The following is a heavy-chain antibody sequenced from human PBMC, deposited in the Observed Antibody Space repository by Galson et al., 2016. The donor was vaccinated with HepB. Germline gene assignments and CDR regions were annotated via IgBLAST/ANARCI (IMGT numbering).Heavy chain of an antibody. Sequence: SVKVSCKVSGGTFSTEAISWVRQAPGQGLEWVGGMIPIFGTVNYSQKFQDKFTITADETTTTVYLEVNSLRSEDTAVYYCARVTLGGEFTWYFDLWGRGTLVTVSS. D-gene: IGHD2-21*01. V-gene: IGHV1-69*13. CDR2: MIPIFGTV. CDR1: GGTFSTEA. J-gene: IGHJ2*01. CDR3: ARVTLGGEFTWYFDL.